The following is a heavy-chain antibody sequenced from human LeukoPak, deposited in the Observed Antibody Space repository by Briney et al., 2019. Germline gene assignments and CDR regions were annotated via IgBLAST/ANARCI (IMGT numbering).Heavy chain of an antibody. J-gene: IGHJ4*02. CDR2: ISGSGAYT. CDR1: GFTFSNYA. CDR3: AKGDYGSSY. Sequence: GGSLRLSCAASGFTFSNYAMSWVRQAPGKGLEWVSAISGSGAYTYYADSVKGRLTISRDNSKNTLYLQMNSLRAEDTAVYYCAKGDYGSSYWGQGTLVTVSS. V-gene: IGHV3-23*01. D-gene: IGHD3-10*01.